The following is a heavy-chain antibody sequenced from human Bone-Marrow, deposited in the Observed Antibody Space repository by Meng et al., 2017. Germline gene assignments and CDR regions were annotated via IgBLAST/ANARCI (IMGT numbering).Heavy chain of an antibody. Sequence: TFSGDGLKWVRQAPGKGLEWVSAISSSSSYIYYADSVKGRFTISRDNAKNSLYLQMNSLRTEDTAVYYCARVSLAAAGTFWFDPWGQGTLVTVSS. V-gene: IGHV3-21*01. D-gene: IGHD6-13*01. CDR1: TFSGDG. J-gene: IGHJ5*02. CDR2: ISSSSSYI. CDR3: ARVSLAAAGTFWFDP.